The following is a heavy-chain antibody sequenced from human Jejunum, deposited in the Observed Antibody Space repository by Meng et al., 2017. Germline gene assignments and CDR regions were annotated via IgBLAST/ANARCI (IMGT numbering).Heavy chain of an antibody. D-gene: IGHD3-10*01. CDR3: ARVSKPYGSGLDP. CDR1: GVSISCSIDW. CDR2: IYYSGST. J-gene: IGHJ5*02. Sequence: QPRPQLSGPVLVQALETLSPTCTVSGVSISCSIDWCGWIRQSPGKGLEWIGTIYYSGSTYYNPSLKSRVTISGDTSKKQFSLNLSSVTAADTAISYCARVSKPYGSGLDPWGQGTLVTVSS. V-gene: IGHV4-39*07.